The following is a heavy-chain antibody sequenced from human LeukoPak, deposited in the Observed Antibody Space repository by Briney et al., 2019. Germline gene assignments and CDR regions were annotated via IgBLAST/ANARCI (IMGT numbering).Heavy chain of an antibody. V-gene: IGHV5-10-1*01. CDR3: ARHGVYSGRGSLFDY. CDR1: GYSFTSYW. D-gene: IGHD1-26*01. J-gene: IGHJ4*02. Sequence: GESLKISCKGSGYSFTSYWISWVRQMPGKGLEWMGRIDPSDSYTNYSPSFQGHVTISADKSISTAYLQWSSLKASDTAMYYCARHGVYSGRGSLFDYWGQGTLVTVSS. CDR2: IDPSDSYT.